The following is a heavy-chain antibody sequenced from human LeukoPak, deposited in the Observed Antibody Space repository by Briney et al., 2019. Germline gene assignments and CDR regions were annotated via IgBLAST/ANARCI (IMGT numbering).Heavy chain of an antibody. Sequence: ASETLSLTCAVSGYSISSGYYWSWIRQPAGKGLEWIGRIYTSGSTNYNPSLKSRVTISVDTSKNQFSLKLSSVTAADTAVYYCARGPTYCSSSSCLQGEWGQGTLVTVSS. CDR1: GYSISSGYY. D-gene: IGHD2-15*01. J-gene: IGHJ4*02. CDR2: IYTSGST. CDR3: ARGPTYCSSSSCLQGE. V-gene: IGHV4-61*02.